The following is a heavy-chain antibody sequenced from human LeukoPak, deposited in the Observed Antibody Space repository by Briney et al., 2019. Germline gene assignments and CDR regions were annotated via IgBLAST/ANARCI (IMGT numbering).Heavy chain of an antibody. Sequence: GGSLRLSCAASGFTFSSYSMNWVRQAPGKGLEWVSSISSSSSYIYYADSVKGRFTISGDNAKNSLYLQMNSLRAEDTAVYYCARDTTTLPELFDYWGQGTLVTVSS. CDR2: ISSSSSYI. J-gene: IGHJ4*02. CDR3: ARDTTTLPELFDY. CDR1: GFTFSSYS. V-gene: IGHV3-21*01. D-gene: IGHD1-26*01.